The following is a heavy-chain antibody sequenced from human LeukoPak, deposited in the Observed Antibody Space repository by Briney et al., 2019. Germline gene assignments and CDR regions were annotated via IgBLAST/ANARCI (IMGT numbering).Heavy chain of an antibody. CDR2: ISGSGDSI. Sequence: GGSLRLSCAASGFTFSSYAMSWVRQAPGKGLEWVSAISGSGDSIYYADSAKGRFTISRDNSKNTLYLQMNSLRAEDTAVYFCATVRPSYCSTTTCPHTFDPWGQGTLVTVSS. CDR1: GFTFSSYA. D-gene: IGHD2-2*01. J-gene: IGHJ5*02. CDR3: ATVRPSYCSTTTCPHTFDP. V-gene: IGHV3-23*01.